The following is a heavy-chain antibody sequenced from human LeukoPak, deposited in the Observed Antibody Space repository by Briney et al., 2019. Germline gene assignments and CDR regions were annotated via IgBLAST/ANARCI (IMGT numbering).Heavy chain of an antibody. D-gene: IGHD4-17*01. CDR1: GFTFSSYG. J-gene: IGHJ4*02. CDR3: ARVYGDYEQAIDY. CDR2: ISYDGSNK. Sequence: PGRSLRLSCAASGFTFSSYGMHWVRRAPGKGLEWVAVISYDGSNKYYADSVKGRFTISRDNSKNTLYLQMNSLRAEDTAVYYCARVYGDYEQAIDYWGQGTLVTVSS. V-gene: IGHV3-30*03.